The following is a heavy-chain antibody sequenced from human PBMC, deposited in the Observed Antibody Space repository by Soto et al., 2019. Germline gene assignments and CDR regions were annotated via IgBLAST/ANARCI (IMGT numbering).Heavy chain of an antibody. V-gene: IGHV3-30*18. CDR1: GFTFNSSA. CDR2: ISYDGGNK. CDR3: AKAGGYRNWYFAY. Sequence: QVQLVESGGGVVQPERSLRLSCAASGFTFNSSAMHWVRQAPGKGLEWVTVISYDGGNKYYADSVKGRFTISRDNSKNTMYLQMNSLRAEDTAVYYCAKAGGYRNWYFAYWGQGTLVTVSS. J-gene: IGHJ4*02. D-gene: IGHD4-4*01.